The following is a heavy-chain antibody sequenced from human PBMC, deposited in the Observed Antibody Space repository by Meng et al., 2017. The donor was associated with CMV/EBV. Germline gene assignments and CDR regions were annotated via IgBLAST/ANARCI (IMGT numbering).Heavy chain of an antibody. CDR1: GFTFSDYY. Sequence: GGSLRLSCAASGFTFSDYYMSWIRQAPGKGLEWVSYISSSGSTIYYADSVKGRFTISRDNAKNSLYLQMNSLRAEDTAVYYCARARVPAAIGAINWFHPWGQGTLVTVSS. D-gene: IGHD2-2*01. V-gene: IGHV3-11*01. CDR3: ARARVPAAIGAINWFHP. CDR2: ISSSGSTI. J-gene: IGHJ5*02.